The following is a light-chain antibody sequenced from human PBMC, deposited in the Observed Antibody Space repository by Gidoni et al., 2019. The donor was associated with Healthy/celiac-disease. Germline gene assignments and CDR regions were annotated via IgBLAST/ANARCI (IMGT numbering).Light chain of an antibody. V-gene: IGLV2-11*01. CDR1: SSDVGGYNY. J-gene: IGLJ3*02. CDR3: CSYAGSWG. Sequence: QSALTQPRSVSGSPGQSVTISCTGTSSDVGGYNYVSWYEHHPGKAPKLMIYDVSTRPSGVPDRFSGSKSGNTASLTISGLQAEDEADYYCCSYAGSWGFGGGTKLTVL. CDR2: DVS.